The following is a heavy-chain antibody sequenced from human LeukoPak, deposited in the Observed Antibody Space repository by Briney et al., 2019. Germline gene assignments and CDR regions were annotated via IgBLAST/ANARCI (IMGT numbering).Heavy chain of an antibody. Sequence: TPSETLSLTCTVSGGSISSSSYYWGWIRQPPGKGLEWIGSIYYSGSTYYNPSLKSRVTISVDTSKNQFSLRLTSVTAADTAVYYCARTVYTSGWDDYWGQGALVTVSS. D-gene: IGHD6-19*01. J-gene: IGHJ4*02. CDR1: GGSISSSSYY. CDR2: IYYSGST. CDR3: ARTVYTSGWDDY. V-gene: IGHV4-39*07.